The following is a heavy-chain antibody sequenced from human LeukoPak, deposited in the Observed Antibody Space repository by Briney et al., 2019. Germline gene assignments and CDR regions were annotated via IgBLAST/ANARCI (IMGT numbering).Heavy chain of an antibody. CDR3: AREAWKKYSSSYGNWFDP. V-gene: IGHV3-30-3*01. D-gene: IGHD6-6*01. CDR2: ISYDGSNK. Sequence: GGSLRLSCAASGFTFSSYAMHWVRQAPGKGLEWVAVISYDGSNKYYADSVKGRFTISRDNSKNTLYLQMNSLRAEDTAVYYCAREAWKKYSSSYGNWFDPWGQGTLVTVSS. CDR1: GFTFSSYA. J-gene: IGHJ5*02.